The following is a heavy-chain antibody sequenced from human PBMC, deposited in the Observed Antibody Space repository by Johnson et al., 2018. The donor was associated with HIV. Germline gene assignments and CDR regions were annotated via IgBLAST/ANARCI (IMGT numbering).Heavy chain of an antibody. J-gene: IGHJ3*02. Sequence: VQVVESGGGLVQPGGSLRLSCAASEFTFDDYAMHWVRQAPGKGLEWVSVISWDGGSTYYADSVKGRFTISRDNSKNSLYLQMNSLRVEDTALYYCAKDTRMTTVTPGALNIWGQGTMVTVSS. D-gene: IGHD4-11*01. CDR1: EFTFDDYA. CDR2: ISWDGGST. CDR3: AKDTRMTTVTPGALNI. V-gene: IGHV3-43D*03.